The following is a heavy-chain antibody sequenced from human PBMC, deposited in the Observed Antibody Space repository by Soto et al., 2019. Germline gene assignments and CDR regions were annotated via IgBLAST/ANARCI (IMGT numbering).Heavy chain of an antibody. Sequence: QVQLVQSGAELRKPGASVKVSCKASGYSFSSYGINWVRQAPGQGLEWMGWINTYNGNRNYAQKFEDRVTMTTATFTNTVYMELTSLKSDDTAIYYCARDRLRGYDSSGFYSWGQGTLVTVSS. CDR3: ARDRLRGYDSSGFYS. V-gene: IGHV1-18*01. J-gene: IGHJ4*02. D-gene: IGHD3-22*01. CDR2: INTYNGNR. CDR1: GYSFSSYG.